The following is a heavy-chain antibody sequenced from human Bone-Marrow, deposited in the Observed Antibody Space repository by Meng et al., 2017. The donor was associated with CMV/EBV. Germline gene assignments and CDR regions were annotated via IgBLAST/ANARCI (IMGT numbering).Heavy chain of an antibody. CDR3: ATPYYDILTGYWGEYYYGMDV. D-gene: IGHD3-9*01. V-gene: IGHV1-69*10. CDR1: GGTFSSYA. CDR2: IIPILGIA. Sequence: SLKVSCKASGGTFSSYAISWVRQAPGQGLEWMGGIIPILGIANYAQKFQGRVTITADKSTSTAYMELSSLRSEDTAVYYCATPYYDILTGYWGEYYYGMDVWGQGTTVTVSS. J-gene: IGHJ6*02.